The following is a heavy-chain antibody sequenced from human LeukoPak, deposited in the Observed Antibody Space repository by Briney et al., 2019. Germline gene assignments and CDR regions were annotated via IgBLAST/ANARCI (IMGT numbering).Heavy chain of an antibody. Sequence: SETLSLTCTVSGGSISSYYWSWIRRPAGKGLEWIGRIYTSGSTNYNPSLKSRVTMSVDTSKNQFSLKLSSVTAADTAVYYCARAVGSGSFQTYYYYMDVWGKGTTVTISS. J-gene: IGHJ6*03. CDR1: GGSISSYY. D-gene: IGHD3-10*01. V-gene: IGHV4-4*07. CDR3: ARAVGSGSFQTYYYYMDV. CDR2: IYTSGST.